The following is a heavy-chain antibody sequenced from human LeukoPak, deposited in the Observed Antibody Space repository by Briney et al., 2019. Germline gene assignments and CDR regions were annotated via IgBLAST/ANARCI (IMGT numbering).Heavy chain of an antibody. Sequence: PGGSLRLSCAASGFTFSSYAMHWVRQAPGKGLEWVAVISYDGSNKYHADSVKGRFTISRDNSKNTLYLQMNSLRAEDTAVYYCAKDRRPIVGATGVQGLDYWGQGTLVTVSS. CDR2: ISYDGSNK. D-gene: IGHD1-26*01. CDR3: AKDRRPIVGATGVQGLDY. J-gene: IGHJ4*02. V-gene: IGHV3-30*04. CDR1: GFTFSSYA.